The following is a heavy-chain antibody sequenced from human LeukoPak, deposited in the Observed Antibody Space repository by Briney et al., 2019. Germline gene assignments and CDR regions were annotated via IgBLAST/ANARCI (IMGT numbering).Heavy chain of an antibody. CDR1: GFTFRNYW. D-gene: IGHD1-26*01. J-gene: IGHJ4*02. CDR2: INQDGSEK. V-gene: IGHV3-7*03. CDR3: AKSRGSTLFDS. Sequence: PGGSLRLSCAVSGFTFRNYWMSWVRQAPGKGLEWVANINQDGSEKTYVDSLKGRITISRDNSKNTLYLQMNSLRAEDTAIYYCAKSRGSTLFDSWGQGTLVTVSS.